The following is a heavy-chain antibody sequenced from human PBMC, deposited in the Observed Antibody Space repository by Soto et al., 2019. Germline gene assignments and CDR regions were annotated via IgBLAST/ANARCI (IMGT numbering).Heavy chain of an antibody. CDR1: GFTFTSSA. CDR2: ISAYNGNT. Sequence: GASVKVSCKASGFTFTSSAFQWVRQARGQRLEWMGWISAYNGNTNYAQKLQGRVTMTTDTSTSTAYMELRSLRSDDTAVYYCASGRTRPLVAPFDYWGQGTLVTVSS. V-gene: IGHV1-18*01. CDR3: ASGRTRPLVAPFDY. J-gene: IGHJ4*02. D-gene: IGHD2-21*01.